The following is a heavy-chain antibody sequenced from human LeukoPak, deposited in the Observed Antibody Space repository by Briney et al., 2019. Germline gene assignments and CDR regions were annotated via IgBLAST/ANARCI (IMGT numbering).Heavy chain of an antibody. Sequence: PSETLSLTCTVSGGSISSSTYYWGWIRQPPGKGLEWIVTIYYSGSTYYNPSLKSRVTISVDTSKNQFSLKLSSVTAADTAVYYCARSSGSGSYYSLYYYYYGMDVWGQGTTVTVSS. CDR2: IYYSGST. CDR1: GGSISSSTYY. D-gene: IGHD3-10*01. V-gene: IGHV4-39*07. CDR3: ARSSGSGSYYSLYYYYYGMDV. J-gene: IGHJ6*02.